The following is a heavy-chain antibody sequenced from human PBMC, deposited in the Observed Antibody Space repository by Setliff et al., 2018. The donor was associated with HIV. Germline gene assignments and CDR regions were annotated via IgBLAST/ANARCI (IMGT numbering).Heavy chain of an antibody. V-gene: IGHV4-39*07. CDR3: ARGIAAAEGYFDY. J-gene: IGHJ4*02. Sequence: KTSETLSLTCTVSGVSTSSTSHYWGWIRRPPGKGLEWIGYIFYTGSTYYSPSLKSRVTISLDTSKNQFSLKLSSVTAADTAVYYCARGIAAAEGYFDYWGQGTLVTVSS. CDR1: GVSTSSTSHY. CDR2: IFYTGST. D-gene: IGHD6-13*01.